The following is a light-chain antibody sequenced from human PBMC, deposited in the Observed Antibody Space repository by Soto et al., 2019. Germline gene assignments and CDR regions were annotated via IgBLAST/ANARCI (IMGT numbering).Light chain of an antibody. CDR3: SSYTDSSNYV. V-gene: IGLV1-40*01. Sequence: QSVLTQPPSVSGAPGQTVTISCTGTSSNIGAGSDVHWYQQLPGAAPKLLIYINKNRPSGVPDRFSGSKSGSSASLAITGLQAEDEADYYCSSYTDSSNYVFGTGTKVTVL. CDR1: SSNIGAGSD. J-gene: IGLJ1*01. CDR2: INK.